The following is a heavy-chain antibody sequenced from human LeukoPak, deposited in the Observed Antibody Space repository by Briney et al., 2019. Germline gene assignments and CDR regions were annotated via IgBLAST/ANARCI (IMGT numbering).Heavy chain of an antibody. V-gene: IGHV3-53*01. CDR2: IYSGGST. J-gene: IGHJ4*02. CDR1: GFTVSSNY. CDR3: ARPVAGGSGWYSFDY. D-gene: IGHD6-19*01. Sequence: SGGSLRLSCAASGFTVSSNYMSWVRQAPGKGLECVSVIYSGGSTYYADSVKGRFTISRDNSKNTLYLQMNSLRAEDTAVYYCARPVAGGSGWYSFDYWGQGTLVTVSS.